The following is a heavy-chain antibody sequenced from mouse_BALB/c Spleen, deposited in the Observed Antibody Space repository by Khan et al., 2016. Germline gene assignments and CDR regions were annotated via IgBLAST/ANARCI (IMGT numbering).Heavy chain of an antibody. Sequence: QVQLQQSGAELMKPGASVKISCKATGYTFSNYWIEWVKQRPGHGLEWIGEILPGSGSTNYNEKFKGKATFTADTSSNTAYMQLSSLTSEDSAVYCCARGCYGGGFAYWGQGTLVTVSA. J-gene: IGHJ3*01. CDR3: ARGCYGGGFAY. D-gene: IGHD1-2*01. V-gene: IGHV1-9*01. CDR2: ILPGSGST. CDR1: GYTFSNYW.